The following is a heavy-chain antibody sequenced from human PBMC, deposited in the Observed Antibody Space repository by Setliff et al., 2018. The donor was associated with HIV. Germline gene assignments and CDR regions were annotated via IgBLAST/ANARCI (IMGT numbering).Heavy chain of an antibody. CDR3: ARPRRVRSRAWYWFDI. CDR2: IYQSGSI. D-gene: IGHD6-19*01. Sequence: SETLSLTCAASGYSINSGFSRAWIRQPPGQGPQWIGSIYQSGSIYYTPSLQSRVTISVDSSNNQFSLNLFSVTAADTAVYYCARPRRVRSRAWYWFDIWGQGTLVTVSS. J-gene: IGHJ5*02. V-gene: IGHV4-38-2*01. CDR1: GYSINSGFS.